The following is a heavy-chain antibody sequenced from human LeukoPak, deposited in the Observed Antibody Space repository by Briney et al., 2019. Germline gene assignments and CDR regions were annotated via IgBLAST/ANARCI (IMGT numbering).Heavy chain of an antibody. CDR1: GFTFSSYA. D-gene: IGHD3-10*01. J-gene: IGHJ6*03. Sequence: GGSLRLSCAASGFTFSSYAMHWVRQAPGKGREWVAVISYDGSNKYYADSVKGRFTISRDNSKNTLYLQMNSLRAEDTAVYYCAKDNSHGLIRYYYYYVDVWGKGTTVTVSS. CDR3: AKDNSHGLIRYYYYYVDV. CDR2: ISYDGSNK. V-gene: IGHV3-30-3*01.